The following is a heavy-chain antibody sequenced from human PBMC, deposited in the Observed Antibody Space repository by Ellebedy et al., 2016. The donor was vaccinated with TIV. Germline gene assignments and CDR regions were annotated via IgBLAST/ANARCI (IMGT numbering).Heavy chain of an antibody. CDR1: GYTFSTYA. CDR2: INAGTANT. J-gene: IGHJ4*02. V-gene: IGHV1-3*01. Sequence: ASVKVSCKASGYTFSTYAMHWVRQAPGHRLEWMGWINAGTANTKYSQKFQGRVTITRDTFASTVYMELSSLRSEDTAVYYCARVYPRDSSGWYFDYWGQGTLVTVSS. D-gene: IGHD6-19*01. CDR3: ARVYPRDSSGWYFDY.